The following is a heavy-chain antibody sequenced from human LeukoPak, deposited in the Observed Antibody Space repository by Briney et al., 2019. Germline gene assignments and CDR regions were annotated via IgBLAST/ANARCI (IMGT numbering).Heavy chain of an antibody. CDR1: GFGFSNAW. D-gene: IGHD1-26*01. Sequence: GGSLRLSCAASGFGFSNAWMSWVRQAPGKGLEWVGRIKSKAAGVTIDYAAPVKGRFTISRDDSKNTLYLQMNSLKIEDTAVYYCTTAPAGATEDYWGQGTLVTVSS. J-gene: IGHJ4*02. V-gene: IGHV3-15*01. CDR3: TTAPAGATEDY. CDR2: IKSKAAGVTI.